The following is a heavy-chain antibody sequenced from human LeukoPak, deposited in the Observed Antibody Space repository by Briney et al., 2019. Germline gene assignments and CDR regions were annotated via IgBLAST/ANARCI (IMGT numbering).Heavy chain of an antibody. Sequence: GGSLRLSCAASGFTFSSYGMHWVRQAPGKGLEWVAVIWYDGSNKYYADSVKGRFTISRDNSKNTLYLQMNSLGAEDTAVYYCARDPYGSGSHDFDYWGQGTLVTVSS. J-gene: IGHJ4*02. V-gene: IGHV3-33*01. CDR1: GFTFSSYG. CDR2: IWYDGSNK. D-gene: IGHD3-10*01. CDR3: ARDPYGSGSHDFDY.